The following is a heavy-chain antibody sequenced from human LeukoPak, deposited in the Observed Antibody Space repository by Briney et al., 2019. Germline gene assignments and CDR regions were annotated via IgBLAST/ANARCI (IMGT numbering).Heavy chain of an antibody. CDR2: MKQDGSEK. Sequence: GGSLRLSCAASGFTFSTYWMSWVRQAPGKGLEWVAYMKQDGSEKYYVDSVKGRFTISRDNSKNTVYLQMNSLRDEDTAVYYCARDRRGVFDYWGQGTLVTVSS. D-gene: IGHD3-16*01. CDR3: ARDRRGVFDY. CDR1: GFTFSTYW. V-gene: IGHV3-7*03. J-gene: IGHJ4*02.